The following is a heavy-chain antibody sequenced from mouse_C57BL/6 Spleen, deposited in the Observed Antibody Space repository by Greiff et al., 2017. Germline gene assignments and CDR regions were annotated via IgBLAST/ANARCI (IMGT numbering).Heavy chain of an antibody. CDR2: ISYDGSY. Sequence: EVKLVESGPGLVKPSQSLSLTCSVTGYSITSGYYWNCLRPFPGNKLEWMGYISYDGSYNYNPSLKNQISITRDTSKNEFFLKLNSVTTEDTATYYCARDDDYDVGVDYWGQGTTLTVSS. CDR1: GYSITSGYY. V-gene: IGHV3-6*01. J-gene: IGHJ2*01. D-gene: IGHD2-4*01. CDR3: ARDDDYDVGVDY.